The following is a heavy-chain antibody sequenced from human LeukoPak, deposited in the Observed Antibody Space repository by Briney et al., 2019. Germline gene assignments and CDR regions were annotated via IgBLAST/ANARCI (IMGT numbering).Heavy chain of an antibody. CDR1: GGSISSSY. CDR2: IYYTGST. J-gene: IGHJ3*02. Sequence: SETQALTCTVSGGSISSSYWTWLRQPPGKGLEWIGSIYYTGSTSYNPSLKSRVTISLDTSKNHFSLNLSSVTAADTAVYYCARETYNYGNTHAFDIWGQGTMVSVSS. CDR3: ARETYNYGNTHAFDI. D-gene: IGHD5-18*01. V-gene: IGHV4-59*01.